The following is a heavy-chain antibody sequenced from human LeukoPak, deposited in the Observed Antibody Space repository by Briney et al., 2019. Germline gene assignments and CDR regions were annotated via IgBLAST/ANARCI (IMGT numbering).Heavy chain of an antibody. Sequence: SETLSLTCAVYGGSFSGYYWSWIRQPPGKGLEWIGEIIPSGSTNYNPSLKSRVTISVDTSKNQFSLKLSSVTAADTAVYYCAREFSTGGPYGSGSQMVDYWGQGTLVTVSS. CDR1: GGSFSGYY. CDR3: AREFSTGGPYGSGSQMVDY. J-gene: IGHJ4*02. CDR2: IIPSGST. D-gene: IGHD3-10*01. V-gene: IGHV4-34*12.